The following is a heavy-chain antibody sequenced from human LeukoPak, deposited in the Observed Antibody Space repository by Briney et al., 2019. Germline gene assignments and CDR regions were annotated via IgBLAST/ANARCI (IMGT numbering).Heavy chain of an antibody. CDR1: GYTFTSHY. CDR2: ISPFGGST. J-gene: IGHJ3*02. Sequence: GASVKVSCKASGYTFTSHYIHWVRQAPGQGLEWMGIISPFGGSTSYAQRFQGRVIMTSDTSTSTVYMELSSLRSEDTAVYYCARDRADVYMITFGGVTVNDAFDIWGQGTMVTVSS. CDR3: ARDRADVYMITFGGVTVNDAFDI. V-gene: IGHV1-46*01. D-gene: IGHD3-16*02.